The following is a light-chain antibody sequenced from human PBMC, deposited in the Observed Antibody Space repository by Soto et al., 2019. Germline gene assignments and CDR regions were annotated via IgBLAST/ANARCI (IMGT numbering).Light chain of an antibody. CDR1: QDINNY. CDR2: AAS. J-gene: IGKJ2*01. V-gene: IGKV1-12*01. CDR3: QQGSSFPYT. Sequence: DLQMTQSPSSASASVGDRVTITCRASQDINNYLAWYQQKPGAAPDLLIFAASSLQSGVPSRFSGSGSGTDFTLTISSLQPEDFATYYCQQGSSFPYTFGQGTKLEIK.